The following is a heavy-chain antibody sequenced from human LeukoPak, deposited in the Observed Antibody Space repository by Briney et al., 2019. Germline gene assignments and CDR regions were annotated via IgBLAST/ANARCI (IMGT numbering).Heavy chain of an antibody. J-gene: IGHJ4*02. CDR1: GFTFGDYA. CDR2: IRSKAYGATT. Sequence: GGSLRLSCTASGFTFGDYAMSWFRQAPGKGLQWVGYIRSKAYGATTEYAASVKGRFTISRDDSKSIAYLQMNSLKTEDTAMYYCTREYYYHSSGFDYWGQGTLVTVSS. CDR3: TREYYYHSSGFDY. V-gene: IGHV3-49*03. D-gene: IGHD3-22*01.